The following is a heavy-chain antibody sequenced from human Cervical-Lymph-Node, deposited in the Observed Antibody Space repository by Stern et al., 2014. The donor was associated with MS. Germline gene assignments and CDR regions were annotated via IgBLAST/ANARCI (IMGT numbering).Heavy chain of an antibody. CDR1: GFTFSSYG. D-gene: IGHD4-23*01. V-gene: IGHV3-33*01. Sequence: DQLVESGGGVVQPGRSLRLSCAASGFTFSSYGMHWVRQAPGKGLEWVAVIWYDGSNKYYADSVKGRFTISRDNSRKTLCLKMNSLRAEDTAVYYCAREGGNTAEYFQHWGQGTLVTVSS. J-gene: IGHJ1*01. CDR3: AREGGNTAEYFQH. CDR2: IWYDGSNK.